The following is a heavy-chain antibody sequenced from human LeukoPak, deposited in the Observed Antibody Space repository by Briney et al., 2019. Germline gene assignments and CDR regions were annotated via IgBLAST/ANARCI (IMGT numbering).Heavy chain of an antibody. CDR3: ARDRKVGATGSDY. J-gene: IGHJ4*02. CDR2: ISSSGRAI. D-gene: IGHD1-26*01. CDR1: GFTFSSYE. Sequence: GGSLRLSCAGSGFTFSSYEMNWVRQAPGKGLEWVSYISSSGRAIYYADSVKGRFTVSRDNAKNSLYLQMNSLRAEDTAVYYCARDRKVGATGSDYWGQGTLVTVSS. V-gene: IGHV3-48*03.